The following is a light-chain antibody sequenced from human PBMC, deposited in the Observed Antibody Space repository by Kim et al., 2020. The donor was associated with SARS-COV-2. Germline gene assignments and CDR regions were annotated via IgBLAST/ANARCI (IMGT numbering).Light chain of an antibody. Sequence: EIVLTQSPPTLSLSPGERATLSCRASQSVSSHLAWYQQKPGQAPRLLIYDASNRATGIPARFSGSGSGTDFTLTISSLEPEDFAVYYCQQRSNGPPLTFGGGTKVDIK. J-gene: IGKJ4*02. V-gene: IGKV3-11*01. CDR3: QQRSNGPPLT. CDR1: QSVSSH. CDR2: DAS.